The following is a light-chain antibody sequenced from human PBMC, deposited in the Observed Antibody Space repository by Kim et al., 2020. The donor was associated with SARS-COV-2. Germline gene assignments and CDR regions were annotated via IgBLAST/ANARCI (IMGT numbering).Light chain of an antibody. CDR1: QSIDSW. CDR2: KAS. CDR3: RQFHGLWT. J-gene: IGKJ1*01. V-gene: IGKV1-5*03. Sequence: DIQLTQSPSTLSASVGDRITITCRASQSIDSWLAWYEQKPGKAPKLLIYKASSLQSGVQTSFSGSGSGTEWTLPISNLQPDDFASYYFRQFHGLWTFFQGAKVDIK.